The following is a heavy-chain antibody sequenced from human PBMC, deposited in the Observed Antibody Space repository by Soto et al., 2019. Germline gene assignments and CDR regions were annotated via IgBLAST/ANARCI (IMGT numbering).Heavy chain of an antibody. CDR1: GGSISSYY. V-gene: IGHV4-59*08. J-gene: IGHJ4*02. Sequence: QVQLQESGPGLVKPSETLSLTCTVSGGSISSYYWSWIRQPPGKGLEWIGYIYYSGSTNYNPSLKSRVTISVDTSKNQFSLKLKSMTAADTAVSYCARHNYGSGSTYFDYWGQGTLVTVSS. CDR3: ARHNYGSGSTYFDY. D-gene: IGHD3-10*01. CDR2: IYYSGST.